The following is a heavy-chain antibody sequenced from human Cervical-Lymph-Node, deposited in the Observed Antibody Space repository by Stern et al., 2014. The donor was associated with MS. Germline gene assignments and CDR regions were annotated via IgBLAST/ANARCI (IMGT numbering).Heavy chain of an antibody. D-gene: IGHD2-21*02. CDR2: VYPGGSAT. CDR1: GYIFTDYW. Sequence: EVQLVESGAEVRKPGESLRISCQGSGYIFTDYWIVWVRQMPGKGLEWMGIVYPGGSATTYSPSFQGQVTISADKSISAAYLQWNSLKASDTAMYYCARRSYCAGDCTLHYSYYFAMDVWGRGTTVTVSS. CDR3: ARRSYCAGDCTLHYSYYFAMDV. J-gene: IGHJ6*02. V-gene: IGHV5-51*03.